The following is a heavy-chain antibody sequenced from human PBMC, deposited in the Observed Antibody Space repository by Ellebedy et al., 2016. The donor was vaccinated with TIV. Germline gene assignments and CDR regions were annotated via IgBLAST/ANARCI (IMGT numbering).Heavy chain of an antibody. V-gene: IGHV3-30*14. Sequence: PGGSLRLSCAVSGFTFSSHAMHWVRQAPGKGLEWVATISYNGGSQNYADSVKGRFTITSDNSKNTLYLQMDSLRADDTAIYYCASPKSSLNIWGHGTTVTVSS. J-gene: IGHJ6*02. CDR2: ISYNGGSQ. CDR1: GFTFSSHA. CDR3: ASPKSSLNI. D-gene: IGHD2-15*01.